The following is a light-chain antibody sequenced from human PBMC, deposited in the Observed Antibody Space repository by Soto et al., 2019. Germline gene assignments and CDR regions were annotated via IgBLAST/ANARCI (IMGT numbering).Light chain of an antibody. Sequence: QSVLTQPPSASGTPGQRVTISCSGSSSNIGSNPVNWYQQLPGTAPKLLIYGNHQRPSGVPDRFSGSKSVTSASLAISGLQSEDEADYYCAAWDDSLRILVFGGGTKLTVL. J-gene: IGLJ2*01. CDR2: GNH. CDR3: AAWDDSLRILV. CDR1: SSNIGSNP. V-gene: IGLV1-44*01.